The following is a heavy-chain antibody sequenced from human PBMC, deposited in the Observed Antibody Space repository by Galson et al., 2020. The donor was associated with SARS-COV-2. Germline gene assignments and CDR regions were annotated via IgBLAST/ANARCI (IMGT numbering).Heavy chain of an antibody. V-gene: IGHV3-23*01. CDR1: GFTFSSYA. J-gene: IGHJ4*02. CDR2: ISGSGGST. D-gene: IGHD3-22*01. CDR3: AKSDRITMIVVVITHFDY. Sequence: GGSLRLSCAASGFTFSSYAMSWVRQAPGKELEWVSAISGSGGSTHYADSVKGRFTISRDNSKNTLYLQMNSLRAEDTAVYYCAKSDRITMIVVVITHFDYWGQGTLVTVSS.